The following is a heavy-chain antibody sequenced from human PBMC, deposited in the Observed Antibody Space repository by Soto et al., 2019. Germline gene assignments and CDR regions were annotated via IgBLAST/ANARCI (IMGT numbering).Heavy chain of an antibody. V-gene: IGHV3-23*01. CDR1: GFTFSSYA. CDR3: AKAGWFGELSGGMDV. J-gene: IGHJ6*02. D-gene: IGHD3-10*01. CDR2: ISGSGGST. Sequence: EVQLLESGGGLVQPGGSLRLSCAASGFTFSSYAMSWVRQAPGKGLEWVSAISGSGGSTYYADSVKGRFTISRDNSKNTLYLPMNSLRAEDTAVYYCAKAGWFGELSGGMDVWGQGTTVTVSS.